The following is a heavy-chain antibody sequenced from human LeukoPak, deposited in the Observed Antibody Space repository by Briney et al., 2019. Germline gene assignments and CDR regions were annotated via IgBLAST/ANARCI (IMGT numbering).Heavy chain of an antibody. Sequence: GESLRLSCAASGFTFSNYWMHWVRQAPGKGLFWVSRINTDGSSTNYADSVKGRFTISRDNAKNTLYMQMNSVRAEDTAVYYCARSNWFDPWGQGTLVTASS. CDR1: GFTFSNYW. V-gene: IGHV3-74*01. J-gene: IGHJ5*02. CDR3: ARSNWFDP. CDR2: INTDGSST.